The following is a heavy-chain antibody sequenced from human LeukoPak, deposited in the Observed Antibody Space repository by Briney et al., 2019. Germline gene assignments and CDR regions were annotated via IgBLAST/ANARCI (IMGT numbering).Heavy chain of an antibody. CDR1: GFTFSSYA. V-gene: IGHV3-30-3*01. Sequence: PGGSLRLSCAVSGFTFSSYAMHWVRQAPGKGLEWVAVISYDGSNKYYADSVKGRFTISRDNSKNTLYLQMNSLRAEDTAVYYCARGETFDYWGQGTLVTVSS. CDR2: ISYDGSNK. CDR3: ARGETFDY. J-gene: IGHJ4*02.